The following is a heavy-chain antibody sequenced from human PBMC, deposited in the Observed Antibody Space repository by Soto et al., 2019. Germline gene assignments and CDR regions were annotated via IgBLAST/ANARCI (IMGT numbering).Heavy chain of an antibody. D-gene: IGHD4-17*01. V-gene: IGHV3-23*01. CDR3: AKILATVTRNDYYYGMDV. Sequence: LRLSCASSGFTVSSSAMSWFLQAPGQGLEWVSAISGSGGSTYYADSVKGRFTISRDNSKNTLYLQMNSLRAEDTAVYYCAKILATVTRNDYYYGMDVWGQGTTVTVSS. CDR2: ISGSGGST. J-gene: IGHJ6*02. CDR1: GFTVSSSA.